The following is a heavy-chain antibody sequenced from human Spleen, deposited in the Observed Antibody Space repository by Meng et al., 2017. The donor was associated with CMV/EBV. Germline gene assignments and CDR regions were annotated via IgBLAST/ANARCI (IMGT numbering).Heavy chain of an antibody. CDR3: AKEGKSVYSGSSYAS. CDR2: IRFDGSEK. D-gene: IGHD1-26*01. V-gene: IGHV3-30*02. J-gene: IGHJ4*02. Sequence: GGSLRLSCAASGFTFSSHWMSWARQAPGKGLEWVVFIRFDGSEKYYADSVKGRFTISRDNSKNTVYLQMESLRAEDAAVYYCAKEGKSVYSGSSYASWGQGTLVTVSS. CDR1: GFTFSSHW.